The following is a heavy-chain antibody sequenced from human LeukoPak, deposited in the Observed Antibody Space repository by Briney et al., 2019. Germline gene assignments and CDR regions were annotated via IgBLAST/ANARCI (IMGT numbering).Heavy chain of an antibody. Sequence: ASVKVSCKASGYTFTSYYMHWVRQAPGQGLEWMGWISAYNGYTNYAQKLQGRVTMTTDTSTSTAYMELRSLRSDDTAVYYCARVGYCSRTSCYGYMDVWGKGTTVTISS. D-gene: IGHD2-2*01. J-gene: IGHJ6*03. CDR3: ARVGYCSRTSCYGYMDV. V-gene: IGHV1-18*04. CDR1: GYTFTSYY. CDR2: ISAYNGYT.